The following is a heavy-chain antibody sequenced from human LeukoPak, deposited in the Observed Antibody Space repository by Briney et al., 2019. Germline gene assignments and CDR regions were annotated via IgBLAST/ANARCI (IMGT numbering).Heavy chain of an antibody. CDR3: AREVAAAADY. CDR1: GGSISSYY. Sequence: SETLSLTCTVSGGSISSYYWSWIRQPPGKGLEWIGYIYYSGSTNYNPSLTSRVTISVDTSKNQFSLKLSSVTAADTAVYYCAREVAAAADYWGQGTLVTVSS. V-gene: IGHV4-59*01. J-gene: IGHJ4*02. CDR2: IYYSGST. D-gene: IGHD6-13*01.